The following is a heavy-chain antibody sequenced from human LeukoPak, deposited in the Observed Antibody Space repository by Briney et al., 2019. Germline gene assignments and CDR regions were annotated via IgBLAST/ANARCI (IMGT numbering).Heavy chain of an antibody. CDR3: AKREYYDSSGYSDF. CDR2: TSGSGGST. J-gene: IGHJ4*02. CDR1: GFTFSNYA. D-gene: IGHD3-22*01. Sequence: GRSLRLSCAASGFTFSNYAMNWVRQAPGKGLEWVSTTSGSGGSTYYADSVKGRLTISRDNSKNTLYLHMNSLRAEDTAVYFCAKREYYDSSGYSDFWGQGTLVTVSS. V-gene: IGHV3-23*01.